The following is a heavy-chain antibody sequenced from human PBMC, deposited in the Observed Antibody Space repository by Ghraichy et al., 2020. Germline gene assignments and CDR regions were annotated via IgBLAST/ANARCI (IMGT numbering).Heavy chain of an antibody. Sequence: GGSLRLSCAASGFTFSSYGMHWVRQAPGKGLEWVAVISYDGSNKYYADSVKGRFTISRDNSKNTLYLQMNSLRAEDTAVYYCAKVDVYSSGGGSCWGQGTMVTVSS. J-gene: IGHJ3*01. CDR1: GFTFSSYG. CDR2: ISYDGSNK. D-gene: IGHD6-19*01. V-gene: IGHV3-30*18. CDR3: AKVDVYSSGGGSC.